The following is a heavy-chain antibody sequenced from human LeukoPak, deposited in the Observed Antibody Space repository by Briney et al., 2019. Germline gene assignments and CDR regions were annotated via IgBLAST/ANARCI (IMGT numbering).Heavy chain of an antibody. D-gene: IGHD1-1*01. CDR3: ARDGNDVMDY. J-gene: IGHJ4*02. CDR2: ISAYNGNA. Sequence: ASVKVSCKASGYTFTSYGISWVRQAPGQGREWMGWISAYNGNANFAQKLQGRVTMTTDTSTSTVYMELRSLRSDDTAMYYCARDGNDVMDYWGQGTLVTVSS. CDR1: GYTFTSYG. V-gene: IGHV1-18*01.